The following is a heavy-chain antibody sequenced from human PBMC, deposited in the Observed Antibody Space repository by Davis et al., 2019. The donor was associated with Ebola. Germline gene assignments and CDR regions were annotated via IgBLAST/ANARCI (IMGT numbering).Heavy chain of an antibody. CDR3: ARDLRFGRYYFDY. J-gene: IGHJ4*02. D-gene: IGHD3-3*01. V-gene: IGHV3-23*01. Sequence: GESLKISCAASGFTFSSYAMSWVRQAPGKGLEWVSAISGSGGSTYYADSVKGRFTISRDNSKNTLYLQMNSLRAEDTAVYYCARDLRFGRYYFDYWGQGTLVTVSS. CDR1: GFTFSSYA. CDR2: ISGSGGST.